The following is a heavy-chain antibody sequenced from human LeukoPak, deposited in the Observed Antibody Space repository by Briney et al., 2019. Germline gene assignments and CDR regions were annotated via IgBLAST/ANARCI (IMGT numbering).Heavy chain of an antibody. CDR2: INPNSGGT. D-gene: IGHD4-17*01. CDR1: GYTFSGYY. CDR3: ARVAGTTVTHPFDY. Sequence: ASVKVSCKASGYTFSGYYMHWVRQAPGQGLEWMGWINPNSGGTNYAQTFQGRVTMTRDTSISTAYMELSRLRSDDTAVYYCARVAGTTVTHPFDYWGQGTLVTVSS. V-gene: IGHV1-2*02. J-gene: IGHJ4*02.